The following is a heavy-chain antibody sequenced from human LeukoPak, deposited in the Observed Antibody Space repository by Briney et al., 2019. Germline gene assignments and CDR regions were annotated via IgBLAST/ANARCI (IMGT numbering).Heavy chain of an antibody. CDR3: AKDFLRGSYYGAFDI. V-gene: IGHV3-30*18. D-gene: IGHD1-26*01. Sequence: GGSLRLSCAASGFTFSSYGMHWVRQAPGKGLEWVAVISYDGSNKYYADSVKGRFTISRDNSKNTLYLQMNSLRAEDTAVYYCAKDFLRGSYYGAFDIWGQGTMVTVSS. CDR1: GFTFSSYG. J-gene: IGHJ3*02. CDR2: ISYDGSNK.